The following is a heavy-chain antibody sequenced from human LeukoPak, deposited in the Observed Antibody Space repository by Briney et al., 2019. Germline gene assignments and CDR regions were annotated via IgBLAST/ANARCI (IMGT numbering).Heavy chain of an antibody. CDR3: ARGDYYDSSGPFDWFDP. Sequence: GASVKVSCKASGGTFSSYAISWVRQAPGQGLEWMGGIIPIFGTANYAQKFQGRVTITADESTSTAYMELSSLRSEDTAVYYCARGDYYDSSGPFDWFDPWGQGTLVTVSS. CDR2: IIPIFGTA. D-gene: IGHD3-22*01. CDR1: GGTFSSYA. J-gene: IGHJ5*02. V-gene: IGHV1-69*13.